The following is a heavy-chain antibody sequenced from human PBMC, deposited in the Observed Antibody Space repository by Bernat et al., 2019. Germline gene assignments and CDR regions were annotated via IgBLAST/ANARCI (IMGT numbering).Heavy chain of an antibody. CDR3: ARDGAALYYYHGMDV. J-gene: IGHJ6*02. V-gene: IGHV3-30*03. CDR2: ISYDGSNK. Sequence: QVQLVESGGGVVQPGRSLRLSCAASGFTFSSYGMHWVRQAPGKGLEWVAVISYDGSNKYYADSVKGRFTISRDNSKNTLYLQMNSLRAEDTAVYYCARDGAALYYYHGMDVWGRGTTVTVSS. CDR1: GFTFSSYG. D-gene: IGHD6-25*01.